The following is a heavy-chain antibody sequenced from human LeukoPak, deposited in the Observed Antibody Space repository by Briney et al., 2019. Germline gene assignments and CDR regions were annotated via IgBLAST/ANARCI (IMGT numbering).Heavy chain of an antibody. CDR3: AKTITTWAFNY. Sequence: GGSLRLSCAASGFTFSSNAMCWVRQAPGKGLEWVSAITGRSTYSADSVKGRFTISRDNSKNTLYLQMNSLRAADTAVYYCAKTITTWAFNYWGQGTLVTVSS. V-gene: IGHV3-23*01. D-gene: IGHD2/OR15-2a*01. CDR2: ITGRST. J-gene: IGHJ4*02. CDR1: GFTFSSNA.